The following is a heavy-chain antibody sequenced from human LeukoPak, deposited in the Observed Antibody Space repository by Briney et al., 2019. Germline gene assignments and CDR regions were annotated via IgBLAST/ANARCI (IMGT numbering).Heavy chain of an antibody. V-gene: IGHV3-7*04. CDR1: GFTFSRYW. CDR2: IKEDGSEK. J-gene: IGHJ4*02. CDR3: ARDNSAERGQQLAN. Sequence: GGSLRLSCAASGFTFSRYWMSWVRQAPGKGLECMANIKEDGSEKYYVDSVKGRFTISRDNAKNSLFLQMNSLRVEDTAAYYCARDNSAERGQQLANWGQGTLVTVSS. D-gene: IGHD6-13*01.